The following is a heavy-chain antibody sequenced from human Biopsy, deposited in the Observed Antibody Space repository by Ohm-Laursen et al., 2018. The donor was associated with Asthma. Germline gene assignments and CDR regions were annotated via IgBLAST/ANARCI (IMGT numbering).Heavy chain of an antibody. Sequence: GTLSLTCTVSGASIRGSGSYWAWIRQAPGKGPEWIGTTHYSGSTFYKPSLRSRVTMSLDTSTNQFSLRLRSVTATDTAVYYCARTFHFWSPYHAEHYQLWGQGTLVTVSS. CDR1: GASIRGSGSY. CDR2: THYSGST. CDR3: ARTFHFWSPYHAEHYQL. J-gene: IGHJ1*01. V-gene: IGHV4-39*01. D-gene: IGHD3-3*02.